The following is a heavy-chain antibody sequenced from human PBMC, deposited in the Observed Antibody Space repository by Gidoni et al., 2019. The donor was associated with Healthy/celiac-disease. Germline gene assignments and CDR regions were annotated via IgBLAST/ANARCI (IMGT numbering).Heavy chain of an antibody. D-gene: IGHD1-26*01. CDR1: GFTFSSLA. Sequence: EVQLLESGGGLVQPGGSLRLSFADPGFTFSSLAMSWVRQAPGKGLEWVSAISGSGGSTYYADSVKGRFTISRDNSKNTLYLQMNSLRAEDTAVYYCAKSDHGELPFYYYGMDVWGQGTTVTVSS. V-gene: IGHV3-23*01. CDR2: ISGSGGST. CDR3: AKSDHGELPFYYYGMDV. J-gene: IGHJ6*02.